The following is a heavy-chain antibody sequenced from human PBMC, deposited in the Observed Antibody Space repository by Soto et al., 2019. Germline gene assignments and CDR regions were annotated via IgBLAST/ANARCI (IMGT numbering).Heavy chain of an antibody. CDR2: IYYSWST. CDR1: VCSSISFYYY. CDR3: ARQNWSGYLKWSDH. Sequence: SETLSLTCTFSVCSSISFYYYLSCIRQPPWNCLEWIGYIYYSWSTYYNPSLKSRVTISLDTSKNQFSLKLSSVTAADTAVYYCARQNWSGYLKWSDHWGKRHMVTVSS. J-gene: IGHJ5*02. D-gene: IGHD3-3*01. V-gene: IGHV4-30-4*01.